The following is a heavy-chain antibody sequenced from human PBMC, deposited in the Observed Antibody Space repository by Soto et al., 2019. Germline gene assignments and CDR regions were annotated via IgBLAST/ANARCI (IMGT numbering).Heavy chain of an antibody. D-gene: IGHD2-2*01. CDR2: ISAYNGNR. CDR3: ARLYCISTSCYLGMDV. CDR1: GYTFTSYG. V-gene: IGHV1-18*01. J-gene: IGHJ6*02. Sequence: QVQLVQSGAEVKKPGASVKVSCKASGYTFTSYGISWVRQAPGQGLEWMGWISAYNGNRNSVQKLQGRVTMTTDTPTSTAYMELRSLRSDATAVYYCARLYCISTSCYLGMDVWGQGTTVTVSS.